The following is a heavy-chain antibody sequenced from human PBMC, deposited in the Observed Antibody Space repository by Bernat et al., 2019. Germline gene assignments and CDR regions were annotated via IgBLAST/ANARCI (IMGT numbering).Heavy chain of an antibody. CDR3: ARDIRYYDSGSTYN. Sequence: QVQLVESGGGVVQPGRSLRLSCAASGFTFSSYAMHWVRQAPGKGLEWVAVISYDGSNKYYADSVKGRFTISRDNSKNTLYLQMNSLRAEDTAVYHCARDIRYYDSGSTYNWGQGTLVTVSS. D-gene: IGHD3-10*01. J-gene: IGHJ4*02. CDR1: GFTFSSYA. V-gene: IGHV3-30*01. CDR2: ISYDGSNK.